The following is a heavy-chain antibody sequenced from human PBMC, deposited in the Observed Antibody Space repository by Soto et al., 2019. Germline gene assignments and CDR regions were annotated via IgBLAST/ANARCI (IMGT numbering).Heavy chain of an antibody. J-gene: IGHJ5*02. CDR1: GGSMSSHY. D-gene: IGHD3-3*01. V-gene: IGHV4-4*07. CDR2: VYSSGGT. CDR3: ARGQRFSDWFDP. Sequence: SETLSLTCTVSGGSMSSHYWTWIRQPAGKGLEWIGRVYSSGGTHYNPSLKSRVTISLDTSKNQFSLRLLSVTDADTAVYYCARGQRFSDWFDPWGQGTLVTVSS.